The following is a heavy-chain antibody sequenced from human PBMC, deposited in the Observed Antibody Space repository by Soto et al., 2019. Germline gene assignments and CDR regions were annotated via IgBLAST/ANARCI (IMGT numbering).Heavy chain of an antibody. CDR2: ISYDGSNK. J-gene: IGHJ6*01. D-gene: IGHD5-18*01. Sequence: QVQLVESGGGVVQPGRSLRLSCAASGFTFSSYAMHWVRQAPGKGLEWVAVISYDGSNKYYADSVKGRFTISRDNSKNTLYLQMNSLRAEDTAVYYCARDLVTKTNYYYYGMDVW. CDR3: ARDLVTKTNYYYYGMDV. V-gene: IGHV3-30-3*01. CDR1: GFTFSSYA.